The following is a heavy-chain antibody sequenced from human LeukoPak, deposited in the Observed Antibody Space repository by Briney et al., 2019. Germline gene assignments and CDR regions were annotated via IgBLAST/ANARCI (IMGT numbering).Heavy chain of an antibody. CDR3: ASGRFRGNYYYYGMDV. J-gene: IGHJ6*02. CDR2: INHSGSA. V-gene: IGHV4-34*01. Sequence: SETLSLTCAVSGGSFSGYYWTWIRQPPGKGLEWIGEINHSGSANYNPSLKSRVTISLDTSKNQFSLKLSSVTAADTAVYYCASGRFRGNYYYYGMDVWGQGTTVTVSS. D-gene: IGHD3-10*01. CDR1: GGSFSGYY.